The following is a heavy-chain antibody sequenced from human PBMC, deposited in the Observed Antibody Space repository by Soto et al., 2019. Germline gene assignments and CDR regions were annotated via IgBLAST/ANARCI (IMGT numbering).Heavy chain of an antibody. V-gene: IGHV1-2*04. CDR1: GYTFTGYY. CDR3: ARERLAYYYGSGSNAFDI. D-gene: IGHD3-10*01. CDR2: INPNSGGT. J-gene: IGHJ3*02. Sequence: ASVKVSCKASGYTFTGYYMHWVRQAPGQGLEWMGWINPNSGGTNYAQKFQGWVTMTRATSISTAYMELSRLRSDDTAVYYCARERLAYYYGSGSNAFDIWGQGTMVTVSS.